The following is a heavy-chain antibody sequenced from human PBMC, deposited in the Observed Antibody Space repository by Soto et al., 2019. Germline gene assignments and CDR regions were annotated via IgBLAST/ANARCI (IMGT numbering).Heavy chain of an antibody. V-gene: IGHV3-33*01. CDR2: IWYDGSNK. CDR3: ARDGGERWLQYFDY. CDR1: GFTFSSYG. Sequence: QVQLVESGGGVVQPGRSLRLSCAASGFTFSSYGMHWVRQAPGKGLEWVAVIWYDGSNKYYADSVKGRFTISRDNSKNTLYLQMNSLRAEDTAVYYCARDGGERWLQYFDYWGQGTLVTVSS. J-gene: IGHJ4*02. D-gene: IGHD5-12*01.